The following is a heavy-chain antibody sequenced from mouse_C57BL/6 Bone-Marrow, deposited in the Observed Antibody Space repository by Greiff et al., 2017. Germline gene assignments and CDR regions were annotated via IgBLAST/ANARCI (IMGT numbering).Heavy chain of an antibody. CDR3: ARPYSNYFDY. J-gene: IGHJ2*01. D-gene: IGHD2-5*01. CDR1: GYAFSSYW. Sequence: QVQLQQSGAELVKPGASVKISCKASGYAFSSYWMNWVKQRPGKGLEWIGQIYPGDGDTNFNGKFKGKATLTADKSSSTAYMQLSSLTSEDSSVXFCARPYSNYFDYWGQGTTLTVSS. CDR2: IYPGDGDT. V-gene: IGHV1-80*01.